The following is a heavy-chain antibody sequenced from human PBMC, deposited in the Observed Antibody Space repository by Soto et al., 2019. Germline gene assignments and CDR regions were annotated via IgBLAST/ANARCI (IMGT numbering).Heavy chain of an antibody. J-gene: IGHJ6*02. D-gene: IGHD3-3*01. CDR2: IIPIFGTA. CDR3: ARDDYYDFWSGYTPKDYYYYYGMDV. V-gene: IGHV1-69*13. CDR1: GGTFSSYA. Sequence: ASVKVSCKASGGTFSSYAISWVRQAPGQGLEWMGGIIPIFGTANYAQKFQGRVTITADESTSTAYMELSSLRSEDTAVYYCARDDYYDFWSGYTPKDYYYYYGMDVWGQGTTVTVSS.